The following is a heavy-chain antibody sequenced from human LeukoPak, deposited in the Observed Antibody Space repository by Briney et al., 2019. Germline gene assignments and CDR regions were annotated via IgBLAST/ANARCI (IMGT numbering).Heavy chain of an antibody. CDR3: ARLAPYYGTGII. D-gene: IGHD3-10*01. Sequence: PWGSLRLSCAASGFTFSSYSMNWVRQAPGKGLEWVATIKEDGSDEYYVDSVKGRFTVSRDNAKNSLFLQMSSLRVEDTAVYYCARLAPYYGTGIIWGQGTVVTVSS. CDR1: GFTFSSYS. CDR2: IKEDGSDE. V-gene: IGHV3-7*01. J-gene: IGHJ3*02.